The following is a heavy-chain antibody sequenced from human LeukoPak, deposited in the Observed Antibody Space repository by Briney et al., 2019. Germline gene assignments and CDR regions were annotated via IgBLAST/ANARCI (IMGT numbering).Heavy chain of an antibody. Sequence: SETLSLICSVSGGSIGNYYWNWLRQPAGKGLEWIGRIYASGSTNYNPSLKSRVTISMDKSKYHFSLNLKSVTAADTAFYYCARDFYGDDGHHPFDYWGQGIQVTVSS. J-gene: IGHJ4*02. V-gene: IGHV4-4*07. CDR3: ARDFYGDDGHHPFDY. CDR1: GGSIGNYY. CDR2: IYASGST. D-gene: IGHD2/OR15-2a*01.